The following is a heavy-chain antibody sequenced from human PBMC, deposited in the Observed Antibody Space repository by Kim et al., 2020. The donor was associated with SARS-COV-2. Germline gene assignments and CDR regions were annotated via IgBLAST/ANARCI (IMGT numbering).Heavy chain of an antibody. CDR2: IYYSGST. V-gene: IGHV4-31*03. CDR1: GGSISSGGYY. D-gene: IGHD3-9*01. CDR3: TRDQYYDILTGYPKGFDP. Sequence: SETLSLTCTVSGGSISSGGYYWSRIRQHPGKGLEWIGYIYYSGSTYYNPSLKSRVTISVDTSKNQFSLKLSSVTAADTAVYYCTRDQYYDILTGYPKGFDPWGQGTLVTVSS. J-gene: IGHJ5*02.